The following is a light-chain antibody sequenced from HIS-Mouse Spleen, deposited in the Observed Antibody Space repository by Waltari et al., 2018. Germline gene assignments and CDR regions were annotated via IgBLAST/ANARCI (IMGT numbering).Light chain of an antibody. Sequence: SYELTQPPSVSVSPGQTARITCPGDALQTTNAYWYQQKSGQAPVLVIYEDSKRHSGIPERFSGSSSGTMATLTISGAQVEDEADYYCYSTDSSGNHRVFGGGTKLTVL. CDR2: EDS. CDR3: YSTDSSGNHRV. CDR1: ALQTTN. V-gene: IGLV3-10*01. J-gene: IGLJ2*01.